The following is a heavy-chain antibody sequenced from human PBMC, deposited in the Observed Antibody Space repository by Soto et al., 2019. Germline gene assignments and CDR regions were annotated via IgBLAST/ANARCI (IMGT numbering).Heavy chain of an antibody. CDR3: AKSHVYYYYGMDV. CDR1: GFTFSSYG. Sequence: GGSLRLSCAASGFTFSSYGMHWVRQAPGKGLEWVAVISYDGSNKYYADSVKGRFTISRDNSKNTLYLQMNSLRAEDTAVYYCAKSHVYYYYGMDVWGQGTTVTVSS. V-gene: IGHV3-30*18. J-gene: IGHJ6*02. CDR2: ISYDGSNK.